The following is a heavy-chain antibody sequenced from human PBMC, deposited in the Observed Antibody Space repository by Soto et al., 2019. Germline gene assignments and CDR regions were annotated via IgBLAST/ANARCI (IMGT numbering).Heavy chain of an antibody. CDR3: ASRFSSSWYEGWFDP. V-gene: IGHV1-8*01. J-gene: IGHJ5*02. Sequence: ASVKVSCKASGYTSTSYDINWVRQATGQGLEWMGWMNPNSGNTGYAQKFQGRVTMTRNTSISTAYMELSSLRSEDTAVYYCASRFSSSWYEGWFDPWGQGTLVTVSS. D-gene: IGHD6-13*01. CDR2: MNPNSGNT. CDR1: GYTSTSYD.